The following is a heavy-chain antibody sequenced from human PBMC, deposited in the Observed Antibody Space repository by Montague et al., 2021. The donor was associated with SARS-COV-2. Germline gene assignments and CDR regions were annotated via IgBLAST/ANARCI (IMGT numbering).Heavy chain of an antibody. J-gene: IGHJ4*01. Sequence: SETLSLTCTVSGDSISSLHYYWGWIRQSPGKGLEWIGNVFYRGSTYYNPSLRSRVTISVDTSKNQFALRLRSVTATDTAIYYCARREGVVGDTRFDYWGQGILVPVSS. D-gene: IGHD1-26*01. V-gene: IGHV4-39*01. CDR1: GDSISSLHYY. CDR3: ARREGVVGDTRFDY. CDR2: VFYRGST.